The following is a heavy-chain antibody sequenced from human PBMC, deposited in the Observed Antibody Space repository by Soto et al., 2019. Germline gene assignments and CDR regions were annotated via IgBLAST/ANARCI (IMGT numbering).Heavy chain of an antibody. D-gene: IGHD2-21*02. CDR1: GFTVSSNY. CDR2: IYSGGST. J-gene: IGHJ5*02. Sequence: EVQLVESGGGLVQPGGSLRLSCAASGFTVSSNYMSWVRQAPGKGLEWVSVIYSGGSTYYADSVKGRFTISRHNSKTTLYLQMNSLRAEDPAVYYCARGRACGGDCPNWFDPWGQGTLVTVSS. V-gene: IGHV3-53*04. CDR3: ARGRACGGDCPNWFDP.